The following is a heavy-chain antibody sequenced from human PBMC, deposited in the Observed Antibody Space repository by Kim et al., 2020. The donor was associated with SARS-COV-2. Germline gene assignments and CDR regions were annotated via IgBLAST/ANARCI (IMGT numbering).Heavy chain of an antibody. CDR3: ARDRLKYYYGSCWVDP. D-gene: IGHD3-10*01. CDR2: IYHSGST. CDR1: GYSISSGYY. V-gene: IGHV4-38-2*02. Sequence: SETLSLTCTVSGYSISSGYYWGWIRQPPGKGLEWIGSIYHSGSTYYNPSLKSRVTISVDTSKNQFSLKLSSVTAADTAVYYCARDRLKYYYGSCWVDPWG. J-gene: IGHJ5*02.